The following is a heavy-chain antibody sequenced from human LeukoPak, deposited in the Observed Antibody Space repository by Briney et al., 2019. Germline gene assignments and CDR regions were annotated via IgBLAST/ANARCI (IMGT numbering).Heavy chain of an antibody. CDR3: ATTKMATIPLYDC. J-gene: IGHJ4*02. V-gene: IGHV5-51*01. Sequence: GESLKISCKGSGYSFTSYWIGWVRQMPGKGLEWMGIIYPGDSDTRYSPSFQGQVTISADKSISTAYLQWSSLKASDTAMYYCATTKMATIPLYDCWGQGTLVTVSS. CDR1: GYSFTSYW. D-gene: IGHD5-24*01. CDR2: IYPGDSDT.